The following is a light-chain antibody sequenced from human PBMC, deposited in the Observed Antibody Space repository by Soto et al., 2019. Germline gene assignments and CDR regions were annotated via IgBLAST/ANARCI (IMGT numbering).Light chain of an antibody. CDR3: QQYNNWPLLT. CDR1: QSVTSN. Sequence: EIVMTQSPAGLSASPGERATLPCRASQSVTSNLAWYQHKPGQPPRLLIYRASARATGVPDRFSGSGSGTEFTLTINRLQSEDFAVYYCQQYNNWPLLTFGGGTKVDIK. CDR2: RAS. V-gene: IGKV3-15*01. J-gene: IGKJ4*01.